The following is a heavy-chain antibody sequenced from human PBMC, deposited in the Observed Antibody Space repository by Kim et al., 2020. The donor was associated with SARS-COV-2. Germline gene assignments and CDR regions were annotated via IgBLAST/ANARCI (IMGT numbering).Heavy chain of an antibody. J-gene: IGHJ3*02. CDR3: ARGSNQLLFVFRGHGAFDI. Sequence: SETLSLTCAVYGGSFSGYYWSWIRQPPGKGLEWIGEINHSGSTNNNPSLKSRLTISVDTSKNQFSLKLSSVTAADTAVYYCARGSNQLLFVFRGHGAFDIWGQGGMVTVSS. D-gene: IGHD2-2*01. CDR1: GGSFSGYY. CDR2: INHSGST. V-gene: IGHV4-34*01.